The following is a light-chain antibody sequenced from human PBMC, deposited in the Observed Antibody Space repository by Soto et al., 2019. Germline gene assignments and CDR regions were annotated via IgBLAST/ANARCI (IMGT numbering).Light chain of an antibody. CDR1: QSISSW. V-gene: IGKV1-5*01. CDR3: QQYNSYSWT. J-gene: IGKJ1*01. CDR2: DAS. Sequence: IQMTQSPSTLSASLGDRVTITCRASQSISSWLAWYQQKPGKAPKLLIYDASSLESGVPSRFSGSGSGTEFTLTISRLQPDDFATYYCQQYNSYSWTFGQGTKVDIK.